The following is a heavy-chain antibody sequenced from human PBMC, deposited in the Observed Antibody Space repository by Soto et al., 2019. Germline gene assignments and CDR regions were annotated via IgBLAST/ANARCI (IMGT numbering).Heavy chain of an antibody. CDR1: GGSISSGGYY. D-gene: IGHD2-15*01. CDR2: IYYSGST. CDR3: ARDRGRYCSGGSCYLDYYYGMDV. Sequence: QVQLQESGPGLVKPSQTLSLTCTVSGGSISSGGYYWSWIRQHPGKGLEWIGYIYYSGSTYYNPSLKSRVTISVDTSKNQFSLKLSSVTAADTAVYYCARDRGRYCSGGSCYLDYYYGMDVWGQGTTVTVSS. V-gene: IGHV4-31*03. J-gene: IGHJ6*02.